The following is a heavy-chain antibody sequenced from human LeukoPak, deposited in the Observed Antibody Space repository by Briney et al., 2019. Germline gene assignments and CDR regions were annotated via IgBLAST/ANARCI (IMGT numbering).Heavy chain of an antibody. CDR1: GGSVNSGSYY. CDR2: MYTTGST. Sequence: SGTLSLTCTVSGGSVNSGSYYWTWIRQPAGKGLEWIGRMYTTGSTNYNPSLKSRVTISSDAAENQFSLKLSSVTAADTAMYYCARGVSDFWSPYYCMDVWGKGTTVTVSS. CDR3: ARGVSDFWSPYYCMDV. J-gene: IGHJ6*03. V-gene: IGHV4-61*02. D-gene: IGHD3-3*01.